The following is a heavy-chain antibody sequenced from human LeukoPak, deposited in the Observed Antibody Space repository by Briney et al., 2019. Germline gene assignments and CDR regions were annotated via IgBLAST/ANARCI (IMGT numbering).Heavy chain of an antibody. D-gene: IGHD3-10*01. V-gene: IGHV4-4*07. CDR3: ARDSGTTGEVKFDP. Sequence: SETLSLTCTVSGGSISSYYWSWIRQPAGTALEWIGRIYTSGTITYNPSLKSRATMSVDTSKNQFSLKLSSVTAADTAVYYCARDSGTTGEVKFDPWGQGTLVTVSS. CDR1: GGSISSYY. J-gene: IGHJ5*02. CDR2: IYTSGTI.